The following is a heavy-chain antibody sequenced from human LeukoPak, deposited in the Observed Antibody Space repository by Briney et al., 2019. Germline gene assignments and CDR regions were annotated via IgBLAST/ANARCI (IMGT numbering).Heavy chain of an antibody. CDR3: ARGFCSNTRCYKEMATILPDY. D-gene: IGHD2-2*02. CDR1: GGSISSGSYY. Sequence: SQTLSLTCTVSGGSISSGSYYWSWIRQPAGKGLEWIGRIYTSGSTNYNPSLKSRVTMSVDTSKNQFSLNLSSVTAADTAVYYCARGFCSNTRCYKEMATILPDYWGQGTLVTVSS. V-gene: IGHV4-61*02. CDR2: IYTSGST. J-gene: IGHJ4*02.